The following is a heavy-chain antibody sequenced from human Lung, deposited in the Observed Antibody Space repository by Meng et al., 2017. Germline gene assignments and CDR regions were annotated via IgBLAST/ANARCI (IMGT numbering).Heavy chain of an antibody. D-gene: IGHD2-15*01. CDR2: ISNNGDT. V-gene: IGHV3-23*01. J-gene: IGHJ4*02. Sequence: GGGWVQPWGSLGLSGRTFGFTFSNYGMGWVRQAPGKGLEWVATISNNGDTHYADSMMGRFIISRDDSKNTLYLQVSSLRAEDTAVYYCARDCCSEIGPIDYWGQGTLVTVSS. CDR1: GFTFSNYG. CDR3: ARDCCSEIGPIDY.